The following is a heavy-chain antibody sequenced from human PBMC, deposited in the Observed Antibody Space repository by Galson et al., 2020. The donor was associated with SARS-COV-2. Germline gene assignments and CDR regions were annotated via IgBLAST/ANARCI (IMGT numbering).Heavy chain of an antibody. V-gene: IGHV3-23*01. CDR1: GFTFNRYA. J-gene: IGHJ4*02. D-gene: IGHD2-15*01. Sequence: QAGGSLRLSCAASGFTFNRYAMGWVRQAPGKGLEWVSLISGSGGSTYYADSVKGRFTISRDNSKNTMYLQMNSLRAEDTAVYFCAKEGGDGSSYYFDYWGQGTLVTVSS. CDR3: AKEGGDGSSYYFDY. CDR2: ISGSGGST.